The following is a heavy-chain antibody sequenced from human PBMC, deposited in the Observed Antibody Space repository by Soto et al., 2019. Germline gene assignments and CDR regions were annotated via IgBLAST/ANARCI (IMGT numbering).Heavy chain of an antibody. CDR1: GGSISSYY. Sequence: PSETLSLTCTVSGGSISSYYWSWIRQPPGKGLEWIGYIYYSGSTNYNPSLKSRVTISVDTSKNQFSLKLSSVTAADTAVYYCAGADSRARGAYSDATVFDYWGQGTLVTVSS. CDR3: AGADSRARGAYSDATVFDY. J-gene: IGHJ4*02. CDR2: IYYSGST. D-gene: IGHD4-4*01. V-gene: IGHV4-59*01.